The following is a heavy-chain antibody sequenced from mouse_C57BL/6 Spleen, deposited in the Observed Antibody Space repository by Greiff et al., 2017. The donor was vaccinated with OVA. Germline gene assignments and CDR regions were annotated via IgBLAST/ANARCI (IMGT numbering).Heavy chain of an antibody. CDR1: GFTFSSYA. J-gene: IGHJ3*01. V-gene: IGHV5-9-1*02. CDR2: ISSGGDYI. Sequence: EVKLQESGEGLVKPGGSLKLSCAASGFTFSSYAMSWVRQTPEKRLEWVAYISSGGDYIYYADTVKGRFTISRDNARNTLYLQMSSLKSEDTAMYYCTRDGSSGDEFAYWGQGTLVTVSA. D-gene: IGHD3-2*02. CDR3: TRDGSSGDEFAY.